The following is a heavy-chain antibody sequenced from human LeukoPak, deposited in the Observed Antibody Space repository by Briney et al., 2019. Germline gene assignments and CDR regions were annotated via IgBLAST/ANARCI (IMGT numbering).Heavy chain of an antibody. CDR2: IRSKAYGGTT. CDR1: GFTFGDYA. D-gene: IGHD3-22*01. Sequence: PGRSLRLSCTASGFTFGDYAMSWVRQAPGKGLEWVGFIRSKAYGGTTEYAASVRGRFTISRDDSKSIAYLQMNSLKTEDTAVYYCTRHVVITTVFDYWGQETLVTVSP. CDR3: TRHVVITTVFDY. J-gene: IGHJ4*02. V-gene: IGHV3-49*04.